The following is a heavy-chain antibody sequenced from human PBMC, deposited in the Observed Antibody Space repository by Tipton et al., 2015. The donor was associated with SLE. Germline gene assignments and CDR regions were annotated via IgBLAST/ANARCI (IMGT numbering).Heavy chain of an antibody. V-gene: IGHV3-7*03. CDR1: GFTFSNYW. Sequence: GSLRLSCAASGFTFSNYWMSWVRQAPGKGLEWVANINKDGDEKYYVDSVKGRFTISRDNAKNSLYLQMNSLRADDTAVYYCARDGSGTYPFDYWAQGTLVTVSS. J-gene: IGHJ4*02. CDR3: ARDGSGTYPFDY. D-gene: IGHD3-10*01. CDR2: INKDGDEK.